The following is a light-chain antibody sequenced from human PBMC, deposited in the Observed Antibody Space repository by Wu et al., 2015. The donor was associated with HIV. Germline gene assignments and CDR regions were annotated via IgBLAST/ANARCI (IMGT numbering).Light chain of an antibody. Sequence: EIVLTQSPATLSLSPGERATLSCRASQSVSSDLAWYQQKPGQAPRLLIYDASNRATGIPARFSGSGSGTNFSLSISRLEPEDFGVYYCHQYGSSPAPFGGGTRVDVK. CDR3: HQYGSSPAP. CDR1: QSVSSD. J-gene: IGKJ4*01. V-gene: IGKV3-20*01. CDR2: DAS.